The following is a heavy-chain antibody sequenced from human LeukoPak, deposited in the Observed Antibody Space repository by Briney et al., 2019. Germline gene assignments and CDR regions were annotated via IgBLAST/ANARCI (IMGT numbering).Heavy chain of an antibody. Sequence: PSETLSLTCTVSGGSISSSSYYWGWIRQPPGKGLEWIGSIYYSGSTYYNPSLKSRVTISVDTSKNQFSLKLSSVTAADTAVYYCATDGRYVGVRNYWGQGTLVTVSS. CDR2: IYYSGST. CDR3: ATDGRYVGVRNY. CDR1: GGSISSSSYY. D-gene: IGHD6-19*01. J-gene: IGHJ4*02. V-gene: IGHV4-39*02.